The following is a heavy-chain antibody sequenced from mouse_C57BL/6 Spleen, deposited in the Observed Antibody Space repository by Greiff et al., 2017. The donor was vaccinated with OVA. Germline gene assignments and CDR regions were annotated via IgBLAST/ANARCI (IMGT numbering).Heavy chain of an antibody. D-gene: IGHD5-5*01. V-gene: IGHV7-3*01. CDR3: ARSLPHFDY. J-gene: IGHJ2*01. CDR1: GFTFTDYY. CDR2: IRNKANGYTT. Sequence: DVMLVESGGGLVQPGGSLSLSCAASGFTFTDYYMSWVRQPPGKALEWLGFIRNKANGYTTEYSASVKGRFTISRDNSQSILYLQMNALRAEDSATYYCARSLPHFDYWGQGTTLTVSS.